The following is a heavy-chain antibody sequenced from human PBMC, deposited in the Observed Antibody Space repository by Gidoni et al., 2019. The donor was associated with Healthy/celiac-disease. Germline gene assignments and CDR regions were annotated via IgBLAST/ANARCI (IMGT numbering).Heavy chain of an antibody. V-gene: IGHV4-34*01. D-gene: IGHD6-6*01. J-gene: IGHJ4*02. CDR1: GGSFSGYY. Sequence: QVQLQQWGAGLLKPSETLSLTCAVYGGSFSGYYWSWIRQPPGKGLEWIGEINHSGSTNYNPSLKSRVTISVDTSKNQFSLKLSSVTAADTAVYYCARGLSSLLDYWGQGTLVTVSP. CDR2: INHSGST. CDR3: ARGLSSLLDY.